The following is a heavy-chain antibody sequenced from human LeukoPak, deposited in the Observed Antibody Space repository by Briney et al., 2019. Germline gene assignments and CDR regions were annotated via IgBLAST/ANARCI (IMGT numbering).Heavy chain of an antibody. CDR3: ARESSSGWVFFDY. V-gene: IGHV3-74*01. CDR2: INSDGSST. CDR1: GFPFSSYS. J-gene: IGHJ4*02. Sequence: SGGSLRLSCAASGFPFSSYSMNWVRQAPGKGLVWVSRINSDGSSTSYADSVKGRFTISRDNAKNTLYLQMNSLRAEDTAVYYCARESSSGWVFFDYWGQGTLVTVSS. D-gene: IGHD6-19*01.